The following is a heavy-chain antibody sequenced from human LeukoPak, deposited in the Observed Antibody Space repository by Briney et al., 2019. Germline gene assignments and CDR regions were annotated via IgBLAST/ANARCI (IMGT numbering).Heavy chain of an antibody. CDR2: IYYSGST. J-gene: IGHJ4*02. Sequence: SETLSLICTVSGGSISSSSFYWGWIRQPPGKGLEWIGSIYYSGSTYYNPSLKSRVTISVDTSKNQFSLKLSSVTATDTAVYYCARHSGPYTSSWFDYWGQGTLVTVSS. CDR3: ARHSGPYTSSWFDY. D-gene: IGHD6-13*01. V-gene: IGHV4-39*01. CDR1: GGSISSSSFY.